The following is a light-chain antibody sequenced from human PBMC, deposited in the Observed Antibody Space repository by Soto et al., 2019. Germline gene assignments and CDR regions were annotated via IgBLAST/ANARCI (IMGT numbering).Light chain of an antibody. J-gene: IGLJ3*02. CDR1: NSDVGGYNY. CDR3: CSYAGRSTWV. Sequence: QSALTQPASVSGSPGQSITISCTGTNSDVGGYNYVSWYQQHPGKAPKLMIYEVSNRPSGVSNRFSGSKSGNTASLTISGLQAEDEADYYCCSYAGRSTWVFGGGTKLIVL. CDR2: EVS. V-gene: IGLV2-23*02.